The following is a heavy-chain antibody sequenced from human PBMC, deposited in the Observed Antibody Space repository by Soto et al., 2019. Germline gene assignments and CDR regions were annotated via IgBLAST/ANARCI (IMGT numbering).Heavy chain of an antibody. CDR1: VGSISDYY. CDR3: ARERREKIHDGYDIDY. CDR2: IYTSGST. D-gene: IGHD5-12*01. V-gene: IGHV4-4*07. Sequence: SKTLSLTCTVSVGSISDYYWSWIRQPAGKGLEWIGRIYTSGSTDYNPSLKSRVSISIDTSKSQFSLKVTSMTAADTAVYYCARERREKIHDGYDIDYWGQGTLVTVSS. J-gene: IGHJ4*02.